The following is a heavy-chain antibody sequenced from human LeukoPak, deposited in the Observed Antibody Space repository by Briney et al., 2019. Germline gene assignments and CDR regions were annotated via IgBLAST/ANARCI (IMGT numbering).Heavy chain of an antibody. J-gene: IGHJ3*02. Sequence: PGGSLRLSCAASGFTFSRFWMSWVRQAPGKGLEWVANIKQDGRETYYVDSVKGRFTISRDNAKNSLYLQMNSLRAEDTAVYYCARSHDGAFDIWGQGTMVTVSS. D-gene: IGHD3-3*01. CDR1: GFTFSRFW. V-gene: IGHV3-7*01. CDR3: ARSHDGAFDI. CDR2: IKQDGRET.